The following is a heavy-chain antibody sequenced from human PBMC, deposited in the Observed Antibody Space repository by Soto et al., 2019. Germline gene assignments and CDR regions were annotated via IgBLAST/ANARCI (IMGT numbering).Heavy chain of an antibody. CDR2: SRDKGNSYRT. CDR1: GFTFSDYY. D-gene: IGHD1-7*01. Sequence: EVQLVESGGGLVQPGGSLRLSCAGSGFTFSDYYIDWVRQAPGKGLEWVGRSRDKGNSYRTDYAASVKGRFTISRDASKNSLFLQMNSLKTEDTALYYCTRSITGTTSSDYWGQGTLVTVSS. V-gene: IGHV3-72*01. CDR3: TRSITGTTSSDY. J-gene: IGHJ4*02.